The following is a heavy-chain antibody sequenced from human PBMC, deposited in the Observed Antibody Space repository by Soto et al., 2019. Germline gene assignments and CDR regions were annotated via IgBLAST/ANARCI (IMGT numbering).Heavy chain of an antibody. CDR1: GFTFSSYG. V-gene: IGHV3-30*03. CDR3: VGELASGY. CDR2: ISYDGNNK. D-gene: IGHD5-12*01. J-gene: IGHJ4*02. Sequence: QVQLVESGGGVDQPGRSLRLSCAASGFTFSSYGMDWVRQAPGTGLEWVAVISYDGNNKYYADSVKGRFTISRDNSKNTLYLQTNSLRAEDTAVYYCVGELASGYWGQGTLVAVSS.